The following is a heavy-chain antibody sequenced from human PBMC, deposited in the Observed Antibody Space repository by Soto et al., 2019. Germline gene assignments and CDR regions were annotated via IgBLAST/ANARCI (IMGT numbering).Heavy chain of an antibody. CDR3: ARGGEDFRSGYYGTNYYYYGMDV. CDR1: GGTFSSYA. V-gene: IGHV1-69*13. D-gene: IGHD3-3*01. CDR2: IIPIFGTA. Sequence: SVKVSCKASGGTFSSYAISWVRQAPGQGLEWMGGIIPIFGTANYAQKFQGRVTITADESTSTAYMELSSLRSEDTAVYYCARGGEDFRSGYYGTNYYYYGMDVWGQGTTVTVSS. J-gene: IGHJ6*02.